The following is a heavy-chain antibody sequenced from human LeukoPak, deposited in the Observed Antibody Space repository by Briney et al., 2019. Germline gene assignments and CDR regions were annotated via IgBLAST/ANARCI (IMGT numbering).Heavy chain of an antibody. CDR1: GFTFSSYA. Sequence: GGSLRLSCAASGFTFSSYAMSWVRQTPGKGLDYFSAISTSGGATYYADSVKGRFTISRDNSKNTLYLQMNSLRAEDTAVYYCAKAHSGSCPYYFDAWGQGTLVTVSS. D-gene: IGHD6-13*01. J-gene: IGHJ4*02. CDR3: AKAHSGSCPYYFDA. CDR2: ISTSGGAT. V-gene: IGHV3-23*01.